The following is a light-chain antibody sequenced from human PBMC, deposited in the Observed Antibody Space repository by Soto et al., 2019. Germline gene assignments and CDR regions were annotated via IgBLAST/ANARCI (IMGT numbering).Light chain of an antibody. Sequence: LVCTPSPATLSLSLGHGSTIYVGASRSVSSCLAWYQQKPGQAPRLLIYDASNRATGIPARFSGSGSETDFTLTISSLGPEDFAVYYCQRRNNWPITFGQGTRLEI. CDR3: QRRNNWPIT. J-gene: IGKJ5*01. CDR1: RSVSSC. CDR2: DAS. V-gene: IGKV3-11*01.